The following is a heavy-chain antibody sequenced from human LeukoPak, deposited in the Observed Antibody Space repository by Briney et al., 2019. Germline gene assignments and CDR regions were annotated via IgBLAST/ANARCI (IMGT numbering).Heavy chain of an antibody. CDR2: IYYSGRI. CDR1: GGSISSSSDY. V-gene: IGHV4-39*07. CDR3: ARGGYYGSGNDFRFDP. D-gene: IGHD3-10*01. J-gene: IGHJ5*02. Sequence: KPSETLSLTCTVSGGSISSSSDYWGWIRQPPGEGLEWIGSIYYSGRIYYNPSLKSRVTISVDTPKNQFSLKLSSVTAADTAVYYCARGGYYGSGNDFRFDPWGQGTLVTVSS.